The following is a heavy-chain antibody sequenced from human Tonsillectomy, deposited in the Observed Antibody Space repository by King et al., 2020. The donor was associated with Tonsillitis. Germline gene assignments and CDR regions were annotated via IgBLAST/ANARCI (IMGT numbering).Heavy chain of an antibody. CDR3: ATKYYDFWSGYYNRWFDP. D-gene: IGHD3-3*01. J-gene: IGHJ5*02. Sequence: QLVQSGAEVKKPGASVKVSCKVSGYTLTELSMHWVRQGPGKGLEWMGGFYPEDGETIYAQKFQGRVTMTEDTSTDTAYMELSSLRAEDTAVYYCATKYYDFWSGYYNRWFDPWGQGTLVTVSS. CDR2: FYPEDGET. CDR1: GYTLTELS. V-gene: IGHV1-24*01.